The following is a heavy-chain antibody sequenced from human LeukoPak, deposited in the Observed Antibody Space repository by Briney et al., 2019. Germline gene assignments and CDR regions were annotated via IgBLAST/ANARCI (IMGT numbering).Heavy chain of an antibody. CDR2: ISGSGDST. V-gene: IGHV3-23*01. CDR3: ARSFWNDLEYYYNGLDV. D-gene: IGHD1-1*01. Sequence: GGSLRLSCAGSGFTFSSYERTWFRQAPGKGLEWVSAISGSGDSTYYADSVKGRFTISRDNSKNTLHLQMNSMRAEDTAVYYCARSFWNDLEYYYNGLDVWGQGTTVTVSS. J-gene: IGHJ6*02. CDR1: GFTFSSYE.